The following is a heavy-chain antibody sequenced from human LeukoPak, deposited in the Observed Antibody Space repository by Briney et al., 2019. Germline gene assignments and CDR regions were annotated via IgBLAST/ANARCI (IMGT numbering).Heavy chain of an antibody. CDR3: ARDPYSSSWYWFDP. D-gene: IGHD6-13*01. J-gene: IGHJ5*02. CDR2: TYYRSKWYN. CDR1: GDSVPSNSAA. V-gene: IGHV6-1*01. Sequence: SQTLSLTCAISGDSVPSNSAAWNWIRQSPSRGLEWLGRTYYRSKWYNDYAVSVKSRITINPDTSKNQFSLQQNSGTPEDTAVYYCARDPYSSSWYWFDPWGQGTLVTVSS.